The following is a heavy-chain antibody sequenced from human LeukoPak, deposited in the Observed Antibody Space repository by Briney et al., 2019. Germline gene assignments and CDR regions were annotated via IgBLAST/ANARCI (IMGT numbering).Heavy chain of an antibody. V-gene: IGHV3-11*04. J-gene: IGHJ4*02. CDR2: ISSSGSTI. Sequence: GGSLRLSCAASGFTFSDYYMSWIRQAPGRGLEWVSYISSSGSTIYYADSVKGRFTIPRDNAKNSLYLQMNSLRAEDTAVYYCARVGMDDSSGYFDYWGQGTLVTVSS. D-gene: IGHD3-22*01. CDR3: ARVGMDDSSGYFDY. CDR1: GFTFSDYY.